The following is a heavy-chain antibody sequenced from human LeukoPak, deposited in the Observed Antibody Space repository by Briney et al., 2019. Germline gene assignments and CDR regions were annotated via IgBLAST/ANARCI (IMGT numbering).Heavy chain of an antibody. CDR2: IHYSGSS. CDR3: VLAPNSNWFDF. D-gene: IGHD2-8*01. CDR1: GDSISDFY. J-gene: IGHJ4*02. Sequence: PSETLSLTCSVSGDSISDFYWNWIRQSPEKGLEWIGNIHYSGSSVYNPSLRSRVSMSIDRSLEQFFLKLTSVTAADTAVYYCVLAPNSNWFDFWGQGILVTVSS. V-gene: IGHV4-59*08.